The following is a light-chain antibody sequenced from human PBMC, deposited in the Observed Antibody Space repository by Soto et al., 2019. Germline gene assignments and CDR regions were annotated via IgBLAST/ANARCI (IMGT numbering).Light chain of an antibody. J-gene: IGLJ1*01. V-gene: IGLV2-14*01. CDR2: DVS. CDR1: SSDVGGYNY. CDR3: SSYTSSSKV. Sequence: SALTQPASLSWAPGQSITISCTGTSSDVGGYNYVSWYQQHPGKAPKLMIYDVSNRPSGVSNRFSGSKSGNTASLTISGLQAEDEADYYCSSYTSSSKVFGTGTKVTVL.